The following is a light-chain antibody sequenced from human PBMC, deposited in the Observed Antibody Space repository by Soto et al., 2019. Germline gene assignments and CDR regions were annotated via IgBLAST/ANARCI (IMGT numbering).Light chain of an antibody. J-gene: IGKJ2*01. CDR3: QQYNKWPPYT. V-gene: IGKV3-15*01. CDR2: GAS. Sequence: EIVMTQSPANLSVSPGERATLSCRASQSVSSNLAWYQQKPGQGPRLLIYGASTSATSIPARFSDSGSGTEVTLTINSLQSEDFAVYYCQQYNKWPPYTFGQGTKLEIK. CDR1: QSVSSN.